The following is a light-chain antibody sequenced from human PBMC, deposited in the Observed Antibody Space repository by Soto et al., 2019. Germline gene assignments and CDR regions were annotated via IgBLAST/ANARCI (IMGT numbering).Light chain of an antibody. Sequence: QSALTQPPSVSGSPGQSVTISCTGTSSDVGSYNNRVSWYQQPPGTAPKLMIYKVINRPSGVPDRFSGSTSGNTASLTISRLQPEDEADYYCSSYTSSSPVVFGGGTKVTVL. CDR1: SSDVGSYNNR. CDR2: KVI. CDR3: SSYTSSSPVV. V-gene: IGLV2-18*02. J-gene: IGLJ3*02.